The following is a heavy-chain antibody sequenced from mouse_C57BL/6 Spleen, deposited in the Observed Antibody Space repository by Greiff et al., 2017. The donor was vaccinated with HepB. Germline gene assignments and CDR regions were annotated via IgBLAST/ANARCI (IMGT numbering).Heavy chain of an antibody. CDR3: ARGSNYYGFDY. Sequence: QVQLKESGPELVKPGASVKLSCKASGYTFTSYDINWVKQRPGQGLEWIGWIYPRDGSTKYNEKFKGKATLTVDTSSSTAYMELHSLTSEDSAVYFCARGSNYYGFDYWGQGTTLTVSS. J-gene: IGHJ2*01. V-gene: IGHV1-85*01. D-gene: IGHD1-1*01. CDR2: IYPRDGST. CDR1: GYTFTSYD.